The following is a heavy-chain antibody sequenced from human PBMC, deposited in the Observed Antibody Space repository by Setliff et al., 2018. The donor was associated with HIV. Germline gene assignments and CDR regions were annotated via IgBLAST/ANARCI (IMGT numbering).Heavy chain of an antibody. Sequence: GASVKVSCKSSGYTFTAYYIHWVRQAPGQELEWMEWINPNNGDTNYEQRFQGRVTMTGDTSTNTLYMELSSLRSEDTAVYYCARGWEGGMDYWGQGTLVTVSS. CDR1: GYTFTAYY. CDR2: INPNNGDT. J-gene: IGHJ4*02. CDR3: ARGWEGGMDY. V-gene: IGHV1-2*02. D-gene: IGHD1-26*01.